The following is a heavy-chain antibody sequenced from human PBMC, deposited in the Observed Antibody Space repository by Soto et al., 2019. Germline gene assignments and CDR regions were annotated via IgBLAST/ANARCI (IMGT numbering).Heavy chain of an antibody. CDR3: ARDHYDILTGHYASPKNYYFDY. CDR1: GFTFSSYS. CDR2: ISSSSSTI. V-gene: IGHV3-48*01. J-gene: IGHJ4*02. D-gene: IGHD3-9*01. Sequence: GGSLRLPCAASGFTFSSYSMNWVRQAPGKGLEWVSYISSSSSTIYYADSVKGRFTISRDNAKNSLYLQMNSLRAEDTAVYYCARDHYDILTGHYASPKNYYFDYWGQGTLVTVSS.